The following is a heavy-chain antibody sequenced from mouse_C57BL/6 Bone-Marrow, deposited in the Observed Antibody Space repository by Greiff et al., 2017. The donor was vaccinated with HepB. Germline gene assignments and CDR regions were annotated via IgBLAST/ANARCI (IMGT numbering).Heavy chain of an antibody. CDR2: SRNKANDYTT. D-gene: IGHD1-1*02. CDR3: ARAYYGGYAMDY. CDR1: GFTFSDFY. J-gene: IGHJ4*01. V-gene: IGHV7-1*01. Sequence: DVKLVESGGGLVQSGRSLRLSCATSGFTFSDFYMEWVRQAPGKGLEWIAASRNKANDYTTEYSASVKGRFIVSRDTSQSILYLHMNALRAEDTAIYDCARAYYGGYAMDYWGQGTSVTVSS.